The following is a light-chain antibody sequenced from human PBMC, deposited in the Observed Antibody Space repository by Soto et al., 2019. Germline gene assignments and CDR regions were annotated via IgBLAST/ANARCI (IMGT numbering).Light chain of an antibody. CDR1: QSISSW. J-gene: IGKJ3*01. Sequence: DIHMTQSPSTLAASAGDRVTITCLASQSISSWLAWYQQKPGKVPKLLIYATSSLHSGVPSRFSGSGSGTDFTLSISSLQPEDFATYYCQQTHSRPLSFGPGTKVDIK. V-gene: IGKV1-12*01. CDR3: QQTHSRPLS. CDR2: ATS.